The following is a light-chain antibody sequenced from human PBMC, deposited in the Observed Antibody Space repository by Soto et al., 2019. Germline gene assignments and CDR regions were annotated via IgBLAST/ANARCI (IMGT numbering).Light chain of an antibody. J-gene: IGLJ1*01. CDR2: EVS. Sequence: QSALTQPASVSGSPGQSITLSCTGTSSDVGGYNYVSWYQQHPGEAPKLMIYEVSSRPSGVSNRFSGSKSGNTASLTISGLQTEDEADYYCSSYTSSSTYVFGTGTKVTV. CDR1: SSDVGGYNY. V-gene: IGLV2-14*01. CDR3: SSYTSSSTYV.